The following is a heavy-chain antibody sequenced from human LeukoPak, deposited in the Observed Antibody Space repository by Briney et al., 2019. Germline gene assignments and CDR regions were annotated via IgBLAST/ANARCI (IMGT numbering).Heavy chain of an antibody. D-gene: IGHD6-6*01. V-gene: IGHV1-18*01. CDR1: GYTVTSYG. CDR3: ARRTYSSSSSTFDY. J-gene: IGHJ4*02. Sequence: GASVKVSCKASGYTVTSYGISWVRQAPGQGLEWMGWISAYNGNTNYAQKLQGRVSMTTDTSASTAYMELRSLRSDDTAVYYCARRTYSSSSSTFDYWGQGTLVTVSS. CDR2: ISAYNGNT.